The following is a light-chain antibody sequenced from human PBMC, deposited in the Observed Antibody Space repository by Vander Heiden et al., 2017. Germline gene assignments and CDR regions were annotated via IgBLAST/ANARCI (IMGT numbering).Light chain of an antibody. J-gene: IGKJ1*01. CDR2: KAS. CDR3: QQYNSYSQT. CDR1: QSIGSW. V-gene: IGKV1-5*03. Sequence: DIQMTQSPSTLSASVGDRVSITCRASQSIGSWLAWYQQKPGKAPKLLIYKASSLESGVPSRFSGNGSGTELTLTISSLQPDDFATYYCQQYNSYSQTFGQGTKVEIK.